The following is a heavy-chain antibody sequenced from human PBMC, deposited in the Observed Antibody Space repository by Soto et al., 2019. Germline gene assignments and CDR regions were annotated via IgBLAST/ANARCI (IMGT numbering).Heavy chain of an antibody. D-gene: IGHD6-6*01. CDR3: ARGIAARPWWFDP. CDR1: GGTFSSYA. V-gene: IGHV1-69*13. CDR2: IIPIFGTA. Sequence: ASVRVSCKASGGTFSSYAISWVRQAPGQGLEWMGGIIPIFGTANYAQKFQGRVTITADESTSTAYMELSSLRSEDTAVYYCARGIAARPWWFDPWGQGTLVTVSS. J-gene: IGHJ5*02.